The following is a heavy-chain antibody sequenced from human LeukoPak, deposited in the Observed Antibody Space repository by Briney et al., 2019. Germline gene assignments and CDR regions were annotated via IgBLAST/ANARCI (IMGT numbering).Heavy chain of an antibody. CDR2: INYDGTST. CDR3: ARHTTDRPNLIDH. J-gene: IGHJ4*02. CDR1: GFTFSSKTYL. D-gene: IGHD6-6*01. Sequence: QPGGSLRLSCAASGFTFSSKTYLMHWVRQAPGKGLVWVSRINYDGTSTNYADSVKGRFTISRGNARDTLYLQMNSLRAEDTAVYYCARHTTDRPNLIDHWGQGTLVTVSS. V-gene: IGHV3-74*01.